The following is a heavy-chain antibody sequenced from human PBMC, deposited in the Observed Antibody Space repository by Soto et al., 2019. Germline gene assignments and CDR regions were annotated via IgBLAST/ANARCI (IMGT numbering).Heavy chain of an antibody. J-gene: IGHJ6*02. CDR2: INHSGST. V-gene: IGHV4-34*01. D-gene: IGHD3-16*01. CDR3: ATPGGGYVYYGMDV. CDR1: GGSFSGYY. Sequence: SETLSLTCAVYGGSFSGYYWSWIRQPPGKGLEWIGEINHSGSTNYNPSLKSRVTISVDTSKNQFSLKLSSVTAADTAVYYGATPGGGYVYYGMDVWGQGTTVTVSS.